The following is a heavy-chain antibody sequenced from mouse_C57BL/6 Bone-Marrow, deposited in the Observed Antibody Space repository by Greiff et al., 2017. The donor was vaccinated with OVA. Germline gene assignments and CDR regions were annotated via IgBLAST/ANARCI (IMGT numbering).Heavy chain of an antibody. CDR1: GYTFTSYW. CDR3: ARKTTVDEGDAMDY. Sequence: QVQLQQPGAELVMPGASVKLSCKASGYTFTSYWMHWVKQRPGQDLEWIGEIDPSDSYTNYNQKFKGKSTLTVDKSSSTAYMQLSSLTSEDSAVYYCARKTTVDEGDAMDYWGQGTSVTVSS. V-gene: IGHV1-69*01. D-gene: IGHD1-1*01. J-gene: IGHJ4*01. CDR2: IDPSDSYT.